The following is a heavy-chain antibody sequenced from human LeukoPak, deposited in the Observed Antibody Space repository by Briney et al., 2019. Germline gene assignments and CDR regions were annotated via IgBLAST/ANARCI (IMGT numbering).Heavy chain of an antibody. CDR2: IRSKANSYAT. CDR3: TGYYYDSSGYYPAIDY. V-gene: IGHV3-73*01. D-gene: IGHD3-22*01. J-gene: IGHJ4*02. Sequence: PGGSLRLSCAASGFTFSGSAMHWVRQASGKGLEWVGRIRSKANSYATAYAASVKGRFTISRDDSKNTAYLQMNSLKTEDTAVYYCTGYYYDSSGYYPAIDYWGQGTLVTVSS. CDR1: GFTFSGSA.